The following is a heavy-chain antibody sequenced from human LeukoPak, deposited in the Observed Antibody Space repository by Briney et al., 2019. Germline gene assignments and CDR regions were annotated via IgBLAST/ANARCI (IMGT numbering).Heavy chain of an antibody. D-gene: IGHD1-26*01. Sequence: GGSLRLSCTVSGFTVSSNSMSWVRQAPGKGLEWVSFIYSDNTHYSDSVKGRFTISRDNSKNTLYLQMNSLRAEDTAVYYCAKLWELLYFDYWGQGTLVTVSS. CDR2: IYSDNT. CDR1: GFTVSSNS. V-gene: IGHV3-53*01. J-gene: IGHJ4*02. CDR3: AKLWELLYFDY.